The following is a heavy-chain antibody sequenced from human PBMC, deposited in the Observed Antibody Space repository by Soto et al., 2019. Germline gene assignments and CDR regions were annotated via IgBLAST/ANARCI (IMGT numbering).Heavy chain of an antibody. CDR3: ARDLWGDGYNSFDY. CDR2: IYYSGST. Sequence: PSETLSLTCTVSGGSISSGGYYWSWIRQHTGKGLEWIGYIYYSGSTYYNPSLKSRVTISVDTSKNQFSLKLSSVTAADTAVYYCARDLWGDGYNSFDYWGQGTLVTVS. CDR1: GGSISSGGYY. D-gene: IGHD5-12*01. J-gene: IGHJ4*02. V-gene: IGHV4-31*03.